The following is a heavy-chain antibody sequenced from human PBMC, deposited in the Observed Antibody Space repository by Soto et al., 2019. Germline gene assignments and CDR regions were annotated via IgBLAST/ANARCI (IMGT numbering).Heavy chain of an antibody. D-gene: IGHD2-15*01. CDR1: GFTFSDYY. CDR2: ISSSGAGI. J-gene: IGHJ3*02. V-gene: IGHV3-11*01. CDR3: ARAYSDAFDI. Sequence: GGSLRLSCAASGFTFSDYYMTWIRQAPGKGLEWVSYISSSGAGIYYPDSVKGRFTISRDNAKNSLYLQMSSLRAEDTAVYFCARAYSDAFDIWGQGTLVTVSS.